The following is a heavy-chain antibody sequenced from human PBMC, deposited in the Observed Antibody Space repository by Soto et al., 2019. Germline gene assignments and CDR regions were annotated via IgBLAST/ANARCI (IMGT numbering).Heavy chain of an antibody. D-gene: IGHD6-19*01. Sequence: ASVKVSCKASGYTFTSYGISWVRQAPGQGLEWMGWISAYNGNTNYAQKLQGRVTMTTDTSTNTAYMGLGSLRFDDTAVYYCARDKVGVPAATQYSSGWYFPYLYFDYWGQGTLVTVSS. CDR3: ARDKVGVPAATQYSSGWYFPYLYFDY. CDR1: GYTFTSYG. V-gene: IGHV1-18*01. CDR2: ISAYNGNT. J-gene: IGHJ4*02.